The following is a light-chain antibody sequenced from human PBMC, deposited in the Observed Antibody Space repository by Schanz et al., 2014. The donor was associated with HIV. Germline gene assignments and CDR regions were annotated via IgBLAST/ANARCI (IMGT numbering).Light chain of an antibody. Sequence: QSALTQPPSASGSPGQSVTISCTGTSSDVGDYNYVSWYQQHPGKAPKLMIYEVTKRPSGVPDRFSGSKSGNTASLTVSGLQAEDEADYYCCSYAGSSTFYVVFGGGTKLTVL. CDR2: EVT. J-gene: IGLJ2*01. V-gene: IGLV2-8*01. CDR1: SSDVGDYNY. CDR3: CSYAGSSTFYVV.